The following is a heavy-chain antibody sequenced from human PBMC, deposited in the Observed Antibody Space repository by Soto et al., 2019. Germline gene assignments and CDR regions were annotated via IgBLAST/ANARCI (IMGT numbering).Heavy chain of an antibody. CDR1: GYSFTSYW. CDR3: VRVEYCNSTSCYVYYYYYGMDV. J-gene: IGHJ6*02. V-gene: IGHV5-10-1*01. D-gene: IGHD2-2*01. Sequence: GESLKISCKGSGYSFTSYWISWVRQMPGKGLEWMGRIDPSDSYTNYSPSFQGHVTISADKSISTAYLQWSSMKASETAMYYCVRVEYCNSTSCYVYYYYYGMDVWGQGTTVTVSS. CDR2: IDPSDSYT.